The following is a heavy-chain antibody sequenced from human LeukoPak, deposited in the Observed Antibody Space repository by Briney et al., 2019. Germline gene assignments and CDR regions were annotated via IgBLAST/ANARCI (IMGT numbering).Heavy chain of an antibody. CDR1: GYTFTSYG. Sequence: ASVKVSCKASGYTFTSYGISWVRQAPGQGLEWMGWISAYNGNTNYAQKLQGRVTMTTDTSTSTAYMELRSLRSDDTAVYYCARDSRHFVVVPAGSNSFDYWGQGTLVTVSS. CDR3: ARDSRHFVVVPAGSNSFDY. J-gene: IGHJ4*02. CDR2: ISAYNGNT. V-gene: IGHV1-18*01. D-gene: IGHD2-2*01.